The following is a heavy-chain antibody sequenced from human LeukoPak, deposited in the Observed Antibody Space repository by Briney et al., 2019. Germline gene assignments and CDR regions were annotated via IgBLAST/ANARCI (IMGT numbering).Heavy chain of an antibody. CDR3: AREWGVLTGYVSPDNWLDP. V-gene: IGHV1-18*01. CDR1: GYEFYRFG. Sequence: ASVKLSCNASGYEFYRFGISWVRQAPGEGLEWRGWISPFNGHTNYAQKFEGRFPMTTDTSTTTAYMDLTNLRSDDTAIYYGAREWGVLTGYVSPDNWLDPWGQGSLVIVS. D-gene: IGHD3-9*01. CDR2: ISPFNGHT. J-gene: IGHJ5*02.